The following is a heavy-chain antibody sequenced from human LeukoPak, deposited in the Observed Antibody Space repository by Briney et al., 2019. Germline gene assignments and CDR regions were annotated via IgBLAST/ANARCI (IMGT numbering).Heavy chain of an antibody. Sequence: PGGSLRLSCSSYGFTFGDHVMSWVRQAPGKGLEWVGFIRSRAYGGTTEYAASVKSRFSISRDDSKGIAYLQMNSLKIEDTAVYYCSRGPIQLWVHNGMDVWGQGTTVIVSS. CDR3: SRGPIQLWVHNGMDV. CDR2: IRSRAYGGTT. J-gene: IGHJ6*02. D-gene: IGHD5-18*01. V-gene: IGHV3-49*04. CDR1: GFTFGDHV.